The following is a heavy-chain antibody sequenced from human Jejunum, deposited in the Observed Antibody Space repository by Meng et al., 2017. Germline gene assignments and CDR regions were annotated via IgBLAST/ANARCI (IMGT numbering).Heavy chain of an antibody. CDR1: SGSSTASGYY. V-gene: IGHV4-39*07. CDR2: SYYSEGA. Sequence: PLHECAPAGAEPLVTCSGACAVSSGSSTASGYYWAWIRLPPGKGLKGIGSSYYSEGAYYNHSPRSRVTISLATSKNQFSLRMNSVTAEDTAVYYCMSHERSGRYATNWFDHRGQGTLVTVSS. CDR3: MSHERSGRYATNWFDH. D-gene: IGHD3-10*01. J-gene: IGHJ5*02.